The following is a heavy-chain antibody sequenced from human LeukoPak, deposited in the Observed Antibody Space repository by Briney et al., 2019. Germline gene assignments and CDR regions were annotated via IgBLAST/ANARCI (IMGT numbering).Heavy chain of an antibody. D-gene: IGHD1-26*01. J-gene: IGHJ3*02. CDR1: GFTFSSYA. CDR3: AKDGVSIVGATRGAFDI. Sequence: GGSLRLSCAASGFTFSSYAMSWVRQAPGKGLEWVSAISGSGGSTYYADSVKGRFTISRDNSKNTLYLQMNSLRAEDTAVYYCAKDGVSIVGATRGAFDIWGQGTMVTVSS. V-gene: IGHV3-23*01. CDR2: ISGSGGST.